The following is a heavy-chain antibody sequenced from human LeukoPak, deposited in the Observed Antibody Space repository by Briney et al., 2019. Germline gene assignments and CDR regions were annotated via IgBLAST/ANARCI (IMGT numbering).Heavy chain of an antibody. CDR1: GFTFSSYG. CDR3: AKGYSSGWFDPPFDY. Sequence: GGSLRLSCAASGFTFSSYGMHWVRQAPGKGLEWVAFIRYDGSNKYYADSVKGRFTISRDNSKNTLYLQMNSLRAEDTAVYYCAKGYSSGWFDPPFDYWGQGTLVTVSS. J-gene: IGHJ4*02. CDR2: IRYDGSNK. V-gene: IGHV3-30*02. D-gene: IGHD6-19*01.